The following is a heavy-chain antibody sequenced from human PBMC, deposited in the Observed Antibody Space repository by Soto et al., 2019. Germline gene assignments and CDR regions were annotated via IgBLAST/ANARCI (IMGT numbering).Heavy chain of an antibody. J-gene: IGHJ5*02. V-gene: IGHV4-59*01. CDR3: ARAAEWLYNWFDP. CDR1: GGSISSYY. CDR2: IYYSGST. Sequence: SETLSLTCTVSGGSISSYYWSWIRQPPGKGLEWIGYIYYSGSTNYIPSLKSRVTISVDTSKNQFSLKLSSVTAADTAVYYCARAAEWLYNWFDPWGQGTLVTVSS. D-gene: IGHD3-3*01.